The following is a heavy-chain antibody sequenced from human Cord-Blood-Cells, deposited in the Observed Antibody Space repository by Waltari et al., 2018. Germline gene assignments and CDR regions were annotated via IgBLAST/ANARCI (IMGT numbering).Heavy chain of an antibody. Sequence: QVQLQQWGAGLLKPSETLSLTCAVYGGSFSGYYWSWIRQPPGKGREWIGEINHSGRTNYNPSLKSRVTISVDTSKNQFSLKLSSVTAADTAVYYCARVGYCSSTSCYTGRWYFDLWGRGTLVTVSS. CDR3: ARVGYCSSTSCYTGRWYFDL. D-gene: IGHD2-2*02. V-gene: IGHV4-34*01. CDR1: GGSFSGYY. CDR2: INHSGRT. J-gene: IGHJ2*01.